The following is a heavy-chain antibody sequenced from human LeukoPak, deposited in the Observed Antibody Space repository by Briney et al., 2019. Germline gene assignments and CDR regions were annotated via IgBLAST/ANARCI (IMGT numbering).Heavy chain of an antibody. Sequence: SETLSLTCSVSNHSISSRYYWGWIRQSPGKGLEWIGSLRLSGATYYHPSFKSRVTISIDKSKNEVSLTLTSVTAADTAVYYCARAVANWVFRHTQFGKWGQGALVTVSS. V-gene: IGHV4-38-2*02. CDR2: LRLSGAT. CDR3: ARAVANWVFRHTQFGK. CDR1: NHSISSRYY. D-gene: IGHD7-27*01. J-gene: IGHJ4*02.